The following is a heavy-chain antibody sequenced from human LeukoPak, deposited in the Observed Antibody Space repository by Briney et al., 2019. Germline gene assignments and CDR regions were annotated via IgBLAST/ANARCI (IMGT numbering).Heavy chain of an antibody. CDR3: ATSPGYGDYFGWFDP. CDR1: GYSFTSYW. J-gene: IGHJ5*02. Sequence: GESLKISCKGSGYSFTSYWIAWVRQMPGKGLEWMGIIYPGDSDTRYSPSFQGQVTISADKSISTAYLQWSSLKASDTAMYYCATSPGYGDYFGWFDPWGQGTLVTVSS. D-gene: IGHD4-17*01. CDR2: IYPGDSDT. V-gene: IGHV5-51*01.